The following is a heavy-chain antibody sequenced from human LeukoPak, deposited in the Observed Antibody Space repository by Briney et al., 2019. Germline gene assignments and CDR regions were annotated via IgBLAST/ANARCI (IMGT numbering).Heavy chain of an antibody. CDR2: ISGSGGST. D-gene: IGHD3-22*01. Sequence: GGSLRLSCAASGFTFSSYAMSWVRQAPGKGLEWVSAISGSGGSTYYADSVKGRFTISRDNAKNSLFLHMNSLRDEDTAVYYCARAYYDSSGYFQYFDSWGQGALLTVSS. CDR1: GFTFSSYA. V-gene: IGHV3-23*01. CDR3: ARAYYDSSGYFQYFDS. J-gene: IGHJ4*02.